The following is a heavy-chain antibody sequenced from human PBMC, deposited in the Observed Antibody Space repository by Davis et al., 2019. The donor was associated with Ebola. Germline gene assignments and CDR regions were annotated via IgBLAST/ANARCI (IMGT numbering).Heavy chain of an antibody. CDR3: ARDLEGRDGSSWSYYYYYMDV. V-gene: IGHV1-2*02. Sequence: ASVKVSCKASGYTFTDYYIHWVRQAPGHGLEWMGWINPDSGGTNYAQKFQGRVTMTRDTSVSTAYMELSRLRSDDTAVYYCARDLEGRDGSSWSYYYYYMDVWGKGTTVTVSS. CDR1: GYTFTDYY. J-gene: IGHJ6*03. D-gene: IGHD6-13*01. CDR2: INPDSGGT.